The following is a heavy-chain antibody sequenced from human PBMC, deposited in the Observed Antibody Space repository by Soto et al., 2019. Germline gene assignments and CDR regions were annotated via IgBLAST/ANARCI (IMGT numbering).Heavy chain of an antibody. J-gene: IGHJ3*02. Sequence: EVQLLESGGGLVQPGGSLRLSCVASGFTFSSYAVNWVRQAPGKGLEWVSTISSGGDSTYYADSVKGRFTMSRDNSKNTLSLKMNSLRADDTAVYYYTKDRGSGNYGMHAFHIWCQGTMVTVSS. CDR2: ISSGGDST. CDR3: TKDRGSGNYGMHAFHI. V-gene: IGHV3-23*01. D-gene: IGHD4-17*01. CDR1: GFTFSSYA.